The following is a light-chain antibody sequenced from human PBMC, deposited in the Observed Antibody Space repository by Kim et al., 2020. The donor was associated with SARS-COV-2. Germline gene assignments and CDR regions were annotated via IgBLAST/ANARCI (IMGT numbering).Light chain of an antibody. Sequence: PGKTARITCGGNNIGSKSVHWYQQKPGQAPVLVIYYDSDRPSGIPERFSGSNSGNTATLTISRVEAGDEADYYCQVWDSSSDRPYVFGTGTKVTVL. CDR2: YDS. CDR1: NIGSKS. V-gene: IGLV3-21*04. J-gene: IGLJ1*01. CDR3: QVWDSSSDRPYV.